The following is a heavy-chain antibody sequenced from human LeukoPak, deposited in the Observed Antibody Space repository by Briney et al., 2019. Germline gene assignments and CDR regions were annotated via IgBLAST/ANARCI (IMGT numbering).Heavy chain of an antibody. J-gene: IGHJ6*03. CDR2: MNPNSGNT. V-gene: IGHV1-8*03. Sequence: ASVKVSCKASGYTFTSYDINWVRQATGQGLEWMGWMNPNSGNTGYAQKFQGRVTITRNTSISTAYMELSSLRSEDTAVYYCARAVRSAVYYYYYMDVWGKGTTVTVSS. CDR3: ARAVRSAVYYYYYMDV. D-gene: IGHD3-3*01. CDR1: GYTFTSYD.